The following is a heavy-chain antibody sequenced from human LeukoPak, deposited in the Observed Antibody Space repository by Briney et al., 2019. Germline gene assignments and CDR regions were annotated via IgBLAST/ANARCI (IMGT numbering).Heavy chain of an antibody. CDR1: GFTFSSYS. CDR3: AGSSWYAGGNWFDP. CDR2: YSGGST. J-gene: IGHJ5*02. Sequence: GGSLRLSCAASGFTFSSYSMNWVRQAPGKGLEWVSIYSGGSTYYADSVKGRFTISRDNSKNTLYLQMNSLRAEDTAVYFCAGSSWYAGGNWFDPWGQGTLVTVSS. V-gene: IGHV3-53*01. D-gene: IGHD6-13*01.